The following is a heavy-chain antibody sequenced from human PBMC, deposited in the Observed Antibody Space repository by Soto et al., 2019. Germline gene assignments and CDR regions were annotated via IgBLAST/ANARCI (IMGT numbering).Heavy chain of an antibody. CDR3: ASVRAYGSSWYYFDY. CDR1: GFTFSSYA. D-gene: IGHD6-13*01. V-gene: IGHV3-30-3*01. J-gene: IGHJ4*02. Sequence: GGSLRLSCAASGFTFSSYAIHWVRQAPGKGLEWVAVISYDGSNKYYADSVKGRFTISRDNSKNTLYLQMNSLRAEDTAVYYCASVRAYGSSWYYFDYWGQGTLVT. CDR2: ISYDGSNK.